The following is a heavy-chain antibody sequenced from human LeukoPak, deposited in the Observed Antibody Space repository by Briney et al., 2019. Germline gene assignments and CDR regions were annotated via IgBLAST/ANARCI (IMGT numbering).Heavy chain of an antibody. D-gene: IGHD5-24*01. CDR3: AQVPITRRDGYNWLFDY. CDR2: ISGSGGST. V-gene: IGHV3-23*01. Sequence: GGSLRLSCAASGFTFSSYAMSWVRQAPGKGLEWVSAISGSGGSTYYADSVKGRFTISRDNSKNTLYLQMNSLRAEDTAVYYCAQVPITRRDGYNWLFDYWGQGALVTVSS. J-gene: IGHJ4*02. CDR1: GFTFSSYA.